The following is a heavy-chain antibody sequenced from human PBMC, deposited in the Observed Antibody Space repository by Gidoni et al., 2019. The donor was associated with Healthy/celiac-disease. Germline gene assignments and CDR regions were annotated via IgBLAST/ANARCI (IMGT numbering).Heavy chain of an antibody. CDR3: ARVGSSGVGVVDY. CDR1: AGTFSSYA. Sequence: QVQLVQSGAEVKKPGSSVKVSCKASAGTFSSYAISWVRQAPGQGLEWMGGISPIFGTANYAQKFQGRVTITADESTSTAYMELSSLRSEDTAVYYCARVGSSGVGVVDYWGQGTLVTVSS. CDR2: ISPIFGTA. D-gene: IGHD6-13*01. J-gene: IGHJ4*02. V-gene: IGHV1-69*01.